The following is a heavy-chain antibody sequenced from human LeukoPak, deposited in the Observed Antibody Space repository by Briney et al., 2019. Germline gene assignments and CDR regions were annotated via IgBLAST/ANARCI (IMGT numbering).Heavy chain of an antibody. D-gene: IGHD3-22*01. CDR1: GFTFSNYE. CDR2: ISSSGTTK. J-gene: IGHJ3*02. CDR3: ARDESSGYYPDAFDI. Sequence: GGSLRLSCASSGFTFSNYEMNWVRQAPGKGLEWVSYISSSGTTKYYADSVKGRFTISRDNAKNSLYLQMNSLRGEDAAFYYCARDESSGYYPDAFDIWGQGTMVTVSS. V-gene: IGHV3-48*03.